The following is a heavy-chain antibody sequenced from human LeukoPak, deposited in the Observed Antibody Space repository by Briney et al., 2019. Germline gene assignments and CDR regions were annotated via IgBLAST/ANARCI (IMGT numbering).Heavy chain of an antibody. Sequence: SETLSLTCAVYGGSFSGYYWSWIRQPPGKGLEWIGEINHSGSTNYNPSLKSRVTISVDTSKNQFSLKLSSVTAADTAVYCCARVEGIAAAAASNFDYWGQGTLVTVSS. D-gene: IGHD6-13*01. V-gene: IGHV4-34*01. J-gene: IGHJ4*02. CDR3: ARVEGIAAAAASNFDY. CDR1: GGSFSGYY. CDR2: INHSGST.